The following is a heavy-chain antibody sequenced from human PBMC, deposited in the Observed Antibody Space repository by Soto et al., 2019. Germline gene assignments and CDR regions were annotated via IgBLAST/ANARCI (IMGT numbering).Heavy chain of an antibody. CDR1: GQSFSGHS. Sequence: SETLSLTCAVYGQSFSGHSWAWIRQPPGKGLEWIGEINESGSTYYNPSLKSRVTISTDTSKNQFSLKLSSGSAADTAAYFCARGSGIVALPGELEDVKYDYWGQGTLVTVSS. D-gene: IGHD1-1*01. V-gene: IGHV4-34*01. J-gene: IGHJ4*02. CDR2: INESGST. CDR3: ARGSGIVALPGELEDVKYDY.